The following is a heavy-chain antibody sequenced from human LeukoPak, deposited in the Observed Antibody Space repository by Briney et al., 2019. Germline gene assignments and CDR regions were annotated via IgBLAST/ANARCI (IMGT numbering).Heavy chain of an antibody. Sequence: SETLSLTCTVSGGSISSSRYYWGWIRQPPGKGLEWIGSIYYTGSTYYSPSLRSRVSISVDTSKNQFTLKLSSVTAADTAVYYCARRGVVATPDANFWGQGTLVTVSS. J-gene: IGHJ4*02. CDR2: IYYTGST. CDR1: GGSISSSRYY. V-gene: IGHV4-39*01. D-gene: IGHD5-12*01. CDR3: ARRGVVATPDANF.